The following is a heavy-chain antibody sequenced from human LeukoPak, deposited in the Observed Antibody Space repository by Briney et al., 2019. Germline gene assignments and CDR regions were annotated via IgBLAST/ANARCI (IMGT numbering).Heavy chain of an antibody. D-gene: IGHD3-3*01. Sequence: PGGSLRLSCAASGFTFSDYYMSWIRQAPGKGLEWVSYISSSGSTIYYADSVKGRFTISRDNAKNSLYLQMNSLRAEDTAVYYCASRNYDFWSGYHDYWGQGTLVTVSS. CDR2: ISSSGSTI. J-gene: IGHJ4*02. CDR3: ASRNYDFWSGYHDY. V-gene: IGHV3-11*04. CDR1: GFTFSDYY.